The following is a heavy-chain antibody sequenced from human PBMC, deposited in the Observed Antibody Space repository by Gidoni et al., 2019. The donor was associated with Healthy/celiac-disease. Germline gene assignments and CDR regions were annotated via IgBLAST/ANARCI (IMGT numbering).Heavy chain of an antibody. V-gene: IGHV4-59*01. J-gene: IGHJ2*01. CDR1: AGSLRSYY. D-gene: IGHD3-22*01. CDR3: ARDGGYYDSSGYYWYFDL. Sequence: QVQLQESGPGLVKHSETLSLTCTVSAGSLRSYYWSWIRQPPGKGPEWFGYLYYSGSTNYNPSLKSRVTISVDTSKNQFSLKLSSVTAADTAVYYCARDGGYYDSSGYYWYFDLWGRGTLVTVSS. CDR2: LYYSGST.